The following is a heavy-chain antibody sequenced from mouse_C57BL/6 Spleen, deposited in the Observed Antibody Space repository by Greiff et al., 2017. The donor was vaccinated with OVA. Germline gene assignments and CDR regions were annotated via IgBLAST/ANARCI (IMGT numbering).Heavy chain of an antibody. V-gene: IGHV14-2*01. Sequence: VQLQQSGAELVKPGASVKLSCTASGFNIKDYYMHWVKRRTEQGLEWIGRIDPEDGETKYAPKFQGKATITADTSSNTAYLQLSSLTSEDTAVYYCATKDSNYPFWFAYWGQGTLVTVSA. CDR2: IDPEDGET. J-gene: IGHJ3*01. D-gene: IGHD2-5*01. CDR3: ATKDSNYPFWFAY. CDR1: GFNIKDYY.